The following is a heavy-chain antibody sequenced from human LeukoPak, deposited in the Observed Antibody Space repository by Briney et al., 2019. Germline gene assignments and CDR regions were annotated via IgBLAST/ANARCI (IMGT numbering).Heavy chain of an antibody. V-gene: IGHV3-23*01. Sequence: GGSLRLSCAASGFTFSNAWMSWVRQAPGKGLEWVSTISGGGGGAYYADSVKGRFTISRDNPKNTLYLQMNSLRAEDTAVYYCATPPWLRVDYWGQGTLVTVSS. J-gene: IGHJ4*02. CDR2: ISGGGGGA. D-gene: IGHD5-12*01. CDR1: GFTFSNAW. CDR3: ATPPWLRVDY.